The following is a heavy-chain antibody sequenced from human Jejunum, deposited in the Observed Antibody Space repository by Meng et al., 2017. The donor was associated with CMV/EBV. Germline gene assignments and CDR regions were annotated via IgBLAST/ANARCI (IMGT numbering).Heavy chain of an antibody. CDR3: AHRLVQTSVTTWDGGAFDI. J-gene: IGHJ3*02. Sequence: TTSLVGVGWLRQPPGEALQWLALIYWDDDKRYWPPLKTRLSITKDTSKNQVVLTLSNVAPEDTGTYYCAHRLVQTSVTTWDGGAFDIWGQGAMVTVSS. CDR1: TTSLVG. CDR2: IYWDDDK. D-gene: IGHD4-17*01. V-gene: IGHV2-5*02.